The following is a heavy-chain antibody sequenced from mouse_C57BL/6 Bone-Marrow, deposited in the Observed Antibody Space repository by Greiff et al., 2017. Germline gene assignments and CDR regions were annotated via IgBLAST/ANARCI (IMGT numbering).Heavy chain of an antibody. J-gene: IGHJ2*01. D-gene: IGHD1-1*01. CDR1: GYTFTGYW. V-gene: IGHV1-9*01. CDR3: ARRGYYYVRPFDY. CDR2: ILPGSGST. Sequence: QVQLQQSGAELMKPGASVKLSCKATGYTFTGYWIEWVKQRPGHGLEWIGEILPGSGSTNYNEKFKGKATFTAATSSNTAYMQLSSLTTEDSAINYCARRGYYYVRPFDYWGQGTTLTVSS.